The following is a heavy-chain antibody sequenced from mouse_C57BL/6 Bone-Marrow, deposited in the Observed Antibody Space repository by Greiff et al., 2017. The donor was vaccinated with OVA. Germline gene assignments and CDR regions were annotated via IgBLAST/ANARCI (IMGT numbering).Heavy chain of an antibody. CDR3: ASLYSPYYFDY. D-gene: IGHD2-12*01. V-gene: IGHV1-82*01. J-gene: IGHJ2*01. CDR1: GYAFSSSW. Sequence: QVQLQQSGPELVKPGASVKISCKASGYAFSSSWINWVKQRPGKGLEWIGRIYPGDGDTNYNGKFKGKATLTADKSSSTAYMQLSSLTSEDSAVYFCASLYSPYYFDYWGQGTTLTVSS. CDR2: IYPGDGDT.